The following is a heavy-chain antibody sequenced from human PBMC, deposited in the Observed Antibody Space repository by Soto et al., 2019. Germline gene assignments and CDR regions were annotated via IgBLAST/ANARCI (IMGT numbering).Heavy chain of an antibody. D-gene: IGHD3-10*01. CDR1: GGSISSGGYS. CDR2: IYHSAST. Sequence: QLQLQESGSGLVKPSQTLSLTCAVSGGSISSGGYSWSWIRQPPGKGLEWIGYIYHSASTYYNPSLTRRVTISVYRPKTQFSLKLSSVTAADPAVYYCARENNVLPGGYFDYWGKGPLVTASS. CDR3: ARENNVLPGGYFDY. V-gene: IGHV4-30-2*01. J-gene: IGHJ4*02.